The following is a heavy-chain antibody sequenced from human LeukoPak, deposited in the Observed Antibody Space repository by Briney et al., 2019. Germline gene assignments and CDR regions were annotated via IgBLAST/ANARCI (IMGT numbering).Heavy chain of an antibody. D-gene: IGHD5-12*01. CDR1: GFTFSRFW. CDR2: IKQGGSEI. CDR3: ARDHRYAFDN. J-gene: IGHJ4*01. V-gene: IGHV3-7*01. Sequence: GGSLRLSCSASGFTFSRFWMSWVRQAPGKGLEYVALIKQGGSEIYHMDSVKGRFTISRDKARNSLYLQMNSLRVEDTAVYYCARDHRYAFDNWGHGTLVTVSS.